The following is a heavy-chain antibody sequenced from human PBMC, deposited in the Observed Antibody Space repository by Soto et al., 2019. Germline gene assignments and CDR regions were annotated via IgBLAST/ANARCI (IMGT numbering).Heavy chain of an antibody. Sequence: SETLSLTCTVSGGSIKTFSWSWFRQPPGKGLEWIGYIYYSGSTNYHPSLKSRVSISVDTSKNQFSLKLNSMTAADTAVYYCARHYYGSGSTYFDYWGQGTLVTVSS. J-gene: IGHJ4*02. D-gene: IGHD3-10*01. V-gene: IGHV4-59*08. CDR3: ARHYYGSGSTYFDY. CDR2: IYYSGST. CDR1: GGSIKTFS.